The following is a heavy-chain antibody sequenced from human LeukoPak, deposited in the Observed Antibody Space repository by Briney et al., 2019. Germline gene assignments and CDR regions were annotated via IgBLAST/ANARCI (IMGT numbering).Heavy chain of an antibody. D-gene: IGHD5-18*01. CDR3: AKDRKDTARMIIDY. Sequence: SETLSLTCTVSGGSISSYYWSWIRQPPGKGLESIGYIYYSGSTNYNPSLKSRVTISVDTSKNQFSLKLSSVTAADTAVYYCAKDRKDTARMIIDYWGQGTLVTVSS. CDR2: IYYSGST. CDR1: GGSISSYY. V-gene: IGHV4-59*12. J-gene: IGHJ4*02.